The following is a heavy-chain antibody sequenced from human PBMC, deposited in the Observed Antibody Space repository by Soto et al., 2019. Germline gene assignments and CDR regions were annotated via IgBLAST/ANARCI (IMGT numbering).Heavy chain of an antibody. CDR2: INPNTGAT. D-gene: IGHD3-22*01. V-gene: IGHV1-2*02. CDR1: GYTFTDYY. J-gene: IGHJ6*02. Sequence: ASVKVSCKASGYTFTDYYIHWVRQAPGQGLEWLGWINPNTGATKYAQKFQGRVTMTRDASTTAAYMDLSRLRSDDTAVYFCARDWYYFDSSGYSKPVYYYYYGLDVWGQGTTVTVSS. CDR3: ARDWYYFDSSGYSKPVYYYYYGLDV.